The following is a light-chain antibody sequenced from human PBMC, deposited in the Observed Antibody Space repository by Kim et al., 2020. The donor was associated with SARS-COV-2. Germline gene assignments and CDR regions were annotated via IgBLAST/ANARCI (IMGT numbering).Light chain of an antibody. V-gene: IGKV3-11*01. CDR1: LSLDIS. CDR3: QQRTNWRGT. Sequence: SLWPGGRATRGCRASLSLDISLAWYQRQPGQTPSLLIYESSNRAPGIPARFGGSGSGTDFTLTISSLEPEDFAIYYCQQRTNWRGTFGQGTKREI. J-gene: IGKJ2*02. CDR2: ESS.